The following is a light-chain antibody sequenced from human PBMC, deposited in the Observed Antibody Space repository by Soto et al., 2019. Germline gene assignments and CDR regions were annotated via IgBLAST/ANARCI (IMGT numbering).Light chain of an antibody. CDR2: DVS. CDR1: SSDVGGYNY. V-gene: IGLV2-14*01. J-gene: IGLJ1*01. CDR3: SSYTTSSTRV. Sequence: QSVLTQPASVSGSPGQSITLSCTGTSSDVGGYNYVSWYQQHPGKAPKLMIYDVSNRPSGVSYRFSGSKSGNTASLTISGLQAEDEADYYCSSYTTSSTRVFGTGTKVTVL.